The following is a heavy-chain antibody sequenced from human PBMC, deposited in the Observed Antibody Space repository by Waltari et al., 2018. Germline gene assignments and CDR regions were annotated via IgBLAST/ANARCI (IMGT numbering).Heavy chain of an antibody. CDR2: IYYSGST. Sequence: QLQLQESGPGLVKPSETLSLTCTVSGGSISSSSYYWGWIRQPPGKGLEWIGSIYYSGSTYYNPSLKSRVTISVDTSKNQFSLKLSSVTAADTAVYYCARLRIAAAGRVGYWGQGTLVTVSS. V-gene: IGHV4-39*01. J-gene: IGHJ4*02. CDR1: GGSISSSSYY. D-gene: IGHD6-13*01. CDR3: ARLRIAAAGRVGY.